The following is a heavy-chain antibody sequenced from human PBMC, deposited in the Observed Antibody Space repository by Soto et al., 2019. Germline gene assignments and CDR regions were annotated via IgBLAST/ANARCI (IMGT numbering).Heavy chain of an antibody. CDR3: ARRRYYGSGSYIDY. V-gene: IGHV4-34*01. CDR1: GGSFSGYY. J-gene: IGHJ4*02. CDR2: INHSGST. D-gene: IGHD3-10*01. Sequence: SETLSLTCAVYGGSFSGYYWSWIRQPPGKGLEWIGEINHSGSTNYNPSLKSRVTISVDTSKNQFSLKLSSVTAADTAVYYCARRRYYGSGSYIDYWGQGTLVTVSS.